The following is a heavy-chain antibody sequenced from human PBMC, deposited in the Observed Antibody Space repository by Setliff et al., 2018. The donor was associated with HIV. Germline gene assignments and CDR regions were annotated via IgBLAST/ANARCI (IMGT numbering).Heavy chain of an antibody. CDR3: ARHTVFVRYFDH. CDR1: GYTFTSYD. D-gene: IGHD2-2*02. Sequence: GASVKVSCKTSGYTFTSYDINWVRQATGQGLEWMGWMNPNSGNRGYAQKFQGRVTISRNTSISTAYMELSGLRSEDTAVYYCARHTVFVRYFDHWGQGMLVTVSS. CDR2: MNPNSGNR. J-gene: IGHJ4*02. V-gene: IGHV1-8*03.